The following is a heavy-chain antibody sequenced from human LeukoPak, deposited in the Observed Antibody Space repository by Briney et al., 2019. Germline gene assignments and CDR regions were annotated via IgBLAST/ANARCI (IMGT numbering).Heavy chain of an antibody. V-gene: IGHV3-30*02. Sequence: GGSLRPSCAASGFTFSSYGMHWARQAPGKGLEWVAFIRYDGSNKYYADSVKGRFTISRDSSKNTLYLQMNSLRAEDTAVYYCAKDHDYYFDYWGQGTLVTVSS. CDR1: GFTFSSYG. CDR3: AKDHDYYFDY. D-gene: IGHD2-21*02. J-gene: IGHJ4*02. CDR2: IRYDGSNK.